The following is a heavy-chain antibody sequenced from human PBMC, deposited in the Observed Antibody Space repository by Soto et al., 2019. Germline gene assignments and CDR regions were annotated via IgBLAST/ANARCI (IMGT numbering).Heavy chain of an antibody. CDR1: GYTFTKFH. J-gene: IGHJ4*02. CDR3: ARDVIGHDNYGTIGSDFDH. Sequence: ASVKVSCKASGYTFTKFHIHWVRQAPGQGLEWMGMIDPSGGVTRDAQRFQGRITMTSDTSTSSVYMELRGLTSEDTAVYYRARDVIGHDNYGTIGSDFDHWGPGTLVTVSS. V-gene: IGHV1-46*01. D-gene: IGHD1-7*01. CDR2: IDPSGGVT.